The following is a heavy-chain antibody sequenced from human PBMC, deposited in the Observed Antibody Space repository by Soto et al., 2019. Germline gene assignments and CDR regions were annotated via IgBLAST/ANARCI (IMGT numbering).Heavy chain of an antibody. CDR3: ARVDDYDILTGYYLGH. D-gene: IGHD3-9*01. Sequence: GASVKVSCKASGYTFTSYGISWVRQAPGQGLEWMGWISAYNGNTNYAQKLQGRVTMTTDTSTSTAYMELRSLRSDDTAVYYCARVDDYDILTGYYLGHWGQGTLVTVSS. V-gene: IGHV1-18*01. CDR1: GYTFTSYG. J-gene: IGHJ4*02. CDR2: ISAYNGNT.